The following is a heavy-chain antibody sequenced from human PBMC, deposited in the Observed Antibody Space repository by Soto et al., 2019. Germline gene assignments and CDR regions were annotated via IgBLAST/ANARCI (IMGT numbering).Heavy chain of an antibody. CDR1: GGSFSGYY. J-gene: IGHJ4*02. D-gene: IGHD3-22*01. CDR3: AIIRRNPWYYDSTDYYPFDY. V-gene: IGHV4-34*01. Sequence: SETLSLTCGVYGGSFSGYYWSWIRQSPGKGLEWIGDINESGSTDDNPSLKSRVTISVDTSKNQFSLKLSSVTAADTAVYYCAIIRRNPWYYDSTDYYPFDYWGQGILVTVSS. CDR2: INESGST.